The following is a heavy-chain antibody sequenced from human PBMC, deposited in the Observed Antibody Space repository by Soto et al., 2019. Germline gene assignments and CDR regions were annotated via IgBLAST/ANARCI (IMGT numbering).Heavy chain of an antibody. D-gene: IGHD4-17*01. Sequence: ESGGGLVKPGGSLRLSCAASGFTFNSYSMNWVRQAPGKGLEWVSSISSSSTYIYYADSLKGRFTISRDNAKNSLFLQMNSLRDEDTAVYYCARDYGGNSAFDYWGQGTLVTVSS. V-gene: IGHV3-21*01. CDR1: GFTFNSYS. CDR3: ARDYGGNSAFDY. CDR2: ISSSSTYI. J-gene: IGHJ4*02.